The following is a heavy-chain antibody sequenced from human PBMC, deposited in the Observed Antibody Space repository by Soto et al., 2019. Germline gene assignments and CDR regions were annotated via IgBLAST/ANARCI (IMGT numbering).Heavy chain of an antibody. D-gene: IGHD6-19*01. CDR1: GGCISSRSYY. CDR2: IYYSGST. V-gene: IGHV4-39*01. Sequence: SETLSLTCTVSGGCISSRSYYWGWIRQPPGKGLEWIGSIYYSGSTYYNPSLKSRVTISVDTSKNQFSLKLSSVTAADTAVYYCARLIAVAGVYAFDIWGQGTMVTVSS. CDR3: ARLIAVAGVYAFDI. J-gene: IGHJ3*02.